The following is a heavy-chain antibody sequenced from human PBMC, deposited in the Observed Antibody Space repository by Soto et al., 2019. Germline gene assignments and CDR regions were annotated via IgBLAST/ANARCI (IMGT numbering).Heavy chain of an antibody. V-gene: IGHV2-26*01. CDR1: GLSLTNARMG. J-gene: IGHJ5*02. Sequence: SGPTLVNPTDTLTLTCTVSGLSLTNARMGVTWIRQPPGKAPEWLAHILSNDEKSYRTSLKSRLTVSKDTSKSQVVLTMTNMDPVDTATYYCARILDDVVRWIGTTCYCLVPWGQGTLVTVSS. D-gene: IGHD1-1*01. CDR3: ARILDDVVRWIGTTCYCLVP. CDR2: ILSNDEK.